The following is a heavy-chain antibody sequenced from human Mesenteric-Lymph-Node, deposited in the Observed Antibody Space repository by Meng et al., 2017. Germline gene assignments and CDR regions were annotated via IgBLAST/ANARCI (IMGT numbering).Heavy chain of an antibody. J-gene: IGHJ4*02. V-gene: IGHV1-18*01. CDR2: FSAYNGNT. D-gene: IGHD6-13*01. Sequence: QVQLVQCVADVKKLGASVKVSCQASGGTFSSYAISWVRQAPGQGLGWMGWFSAYNGNTNYAQKLQGRVTMTTDTSTSTAYMELRSLRSDDTAVYYCARVGLGSSPDYWGQGTLVTVSS. CDR1: GGTFSSYA. CDR3: ARVGLGSSPDY.